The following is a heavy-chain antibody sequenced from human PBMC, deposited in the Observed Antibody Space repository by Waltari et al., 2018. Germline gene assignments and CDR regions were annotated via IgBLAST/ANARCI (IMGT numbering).Heavy chain of an antibody. Sequence: EVQLVQSGAEVKKPGESLKISCKGSGYSFPTSWTAGWPQLPGKGLEWMGIIYPGDSDTRYSPSFQGQVTISADKSISTAYLQWSSLKASDTAMYYCASIPGNWGYYYFDYWGQGTLVTVSS. CDR3: ASIPGNWGYYYFDY. V-gene: IGHV5-51*03. J-gene: IGHJ4*02. CDR2: IYPGDSDT. CDR1: GYSFPTSW. D-gene: IGHD7-27*01.